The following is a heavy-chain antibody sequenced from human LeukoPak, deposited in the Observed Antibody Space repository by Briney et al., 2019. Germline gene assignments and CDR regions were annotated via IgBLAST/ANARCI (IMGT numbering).Heavy chain of an antibody. CDR1: GFTFSSYW. CDR3: IRDFRSADL. CDR2: IYVDGRTT. J-gene: IGHJ5*02. Sequence: GGSLRLSCTASGFTFSSYWMSWVRQPPGKGLVWVSRIYVDGRTTNYADSVKGRFTISRDNAKNTVYLGMNSLSVEDTATYYCIRDFRSADLWGQGTLVTVTS. V-gene: IGHV3-74*01.